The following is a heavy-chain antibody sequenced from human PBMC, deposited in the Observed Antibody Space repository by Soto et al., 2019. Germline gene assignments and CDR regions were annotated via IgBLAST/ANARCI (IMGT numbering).Heavy chain of an antibody. Sequence: QVQLVESGGGVVQPGRSLRLSCAASGFTFSSYGMHWVRQAPGKGLEWVAVIWYDGSNKYYADSVKGRFTISRDNSKNTLYLQMNSLRAEDTAVYYCARDLVEQLVRWGYYYYYYGMDVWGQGTTVTVSS. D-gene: IGHD6-6*01. V-gene: IGHV3-33*01. CDR1: GFTFSSYG. CDR2: IWYDGSNK. CDR3: ARDLVEQLVRWGYYYYYYGMDV. J-gene: IGHJ6*02.